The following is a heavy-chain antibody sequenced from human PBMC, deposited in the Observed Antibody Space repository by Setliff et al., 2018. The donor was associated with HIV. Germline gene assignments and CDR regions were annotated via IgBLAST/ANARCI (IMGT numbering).Heavy chain of an antibody. CDR1: GYTFSTYG. V-gene: IGHV1-18*01. CDR3: ARNKLSDAFDV. D-gene: IGHD1-1*01. Sequence: AASVKVSCKASGYTFSTYGISWVRQAPGHGLEWMGWINTYNGNTNYAQKVKGRVTMTTDTSTSTAYLELRSLRSDDTAVYFCARNKLSDAFDVWGPGTVVTVS. CDR2: INTYNGNT. J-gene: IGHJ3*01.